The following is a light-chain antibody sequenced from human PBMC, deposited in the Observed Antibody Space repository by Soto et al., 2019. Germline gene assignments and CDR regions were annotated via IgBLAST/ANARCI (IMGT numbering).Light chain of an antibody. CDR1: QSVSSY. V-gene: IGKV3-11*01. CDR2: DAS. Sequence: EIVLTQSPATLSLSPGERATLSCRASQSVSSYLAWYQQKPGQAPRLLIYDASNRATGIPARFSGSGSRTDFTLTISSLEPEDFAVYYCQQRSNWPLSYTFGQGTKLEIK. CDR3: QQRSNWPLSYT. J-gene: IGKJ2*01.